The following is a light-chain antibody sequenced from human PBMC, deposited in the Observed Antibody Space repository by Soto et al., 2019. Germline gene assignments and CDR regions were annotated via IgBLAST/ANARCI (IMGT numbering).Light chain of an antibody. CDR3: QQYNNWPLYT. V-gene: IGKV3-15*01. J-gene: IGKJ2*01. Sequence: EVVLTQSPATLSVSPGDRATLSCRASQSVSRNLAWYQQKPGQAPRLLIYGASTRATGIPARFSGSGSGTEFTLTISSLQSEDFAVYYCQQYNNWPLYTFGQGTKVDIK. CDR2: GAS. CDR1: QSVSRN.